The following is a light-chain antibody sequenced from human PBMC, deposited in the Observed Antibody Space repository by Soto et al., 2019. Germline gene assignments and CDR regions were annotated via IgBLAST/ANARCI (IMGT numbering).Light chain of an antibody. CDR3: QQYNSYSRT. CDR1: QSISSW. V-gene: IGKV1-5*01. J-gene: IGKJ1*01. Sequence: DIQMTQSPSTLSASVGDRVTITCRASQSISSWLAWYQQKPGKAPKLLIYDASSLESGVPSRFSGSGSGTEFNLTISSLQPDDFATYYCQQYNSYSRTVGQGTKVEIK. CDR2: DAS.